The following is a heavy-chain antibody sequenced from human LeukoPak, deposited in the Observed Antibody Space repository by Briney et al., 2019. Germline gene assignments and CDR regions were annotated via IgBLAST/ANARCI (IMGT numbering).Heavy chain of an antibody. D-gene: IGHD1-26*01. CDR3: ARIPEFRGSYYFDY. Sequence: GGSLRLSCAASGFTFSSYAMSWVRQAPGKGLEWVSAISGSGGSTYYADSVKGRFTISRDNSKNTLYLQMNSLRSEDTAVYYCARIPEFRGSYYFDYWGQGTLVTVSS. CDR1: GFTFSSYA. V-gene: IGHV3-23*01. CDR2: ISGSGGST. J-gene: IGHJ4*02.